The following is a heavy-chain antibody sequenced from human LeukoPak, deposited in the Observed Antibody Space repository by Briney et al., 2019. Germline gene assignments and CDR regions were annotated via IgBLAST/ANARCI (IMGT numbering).Heavy chain of an antibody. V-gene: IGHV4-38-2*02. CDR3: ARFGSSWRRTYYYDSSGSSFDY. Sequence: PSETLSLTCTVSGYSISSGYYWGWIRQPPGKGLEWIGSIYHSGSTYYNPSLKSRVTISVDTSKNQFSLKLSSVTAADTAVYYCARFGSSWRRTYYYDSSGSSFDYWGQGTLVTVSS. J-gene: IGHJ4*02. D-gene: IGHD3-22*01. CDR2: IYHSGST. CDR1: GYSISSGYY.